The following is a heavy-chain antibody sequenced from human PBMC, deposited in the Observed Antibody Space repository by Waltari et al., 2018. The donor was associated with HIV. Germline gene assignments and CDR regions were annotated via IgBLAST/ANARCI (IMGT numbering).Heavy chain of an antibody. D-gene: IGHD3-22*01. CDR3: ARGRGTMIVVGPFDY. J-gene: IGHJ4*02. CDR2: INHSGST. CDR1: GGSFSGYY. V-gene: IGHV4-34*01. Sequence: QVQLQQWGAGLLKPSETLSLTCAVYGGSFSGYYWSWIRQPPGKGLEWIGEINHSGSTNYNPSLKSRVTISVDTSKNQFSLKLSSVTAADTAVYYCARGRGTMIVVGPFDYWGQGTLVTVSS.